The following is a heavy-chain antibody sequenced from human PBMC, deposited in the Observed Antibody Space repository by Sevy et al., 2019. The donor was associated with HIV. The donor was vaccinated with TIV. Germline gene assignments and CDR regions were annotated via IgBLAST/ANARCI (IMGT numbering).Heavy chain of an antibody. J-gene: IGHJ3*02. D-gene: IGHD2-21*02. Sequence: SETLSLTCAVYGGSFSGYYWSWIRQPPGKGLEWIGEINHGGGTNYNPSLESRVTISVDTSKNQFSLKLNSVTAADTAVFYCASHCPGSDCSHAFDIWGQWTMVTVSS. CDR3: ASHCPGSDCSHAFDI. CDR1: GGSFSGYY. V-gene: IGHV4-34*01. CDR2: INHGGGT.